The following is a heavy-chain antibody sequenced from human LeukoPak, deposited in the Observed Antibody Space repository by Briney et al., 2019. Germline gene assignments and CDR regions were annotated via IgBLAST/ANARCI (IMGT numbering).Heavy chain of an antibody. CDR1: GYTFTSYD. D-gene: IGHD1-26*01. J-gene: IGHJ4*02. CDR2: MNPNSGNT. CDR3: ASGRKLGATWLFDY. Sequence: GASVKLSCKASGYTFTSYDINWVRQATGQGLEWMGWMNPNSGNTGYAQKFQGRVTMTRNTSISTAYMELSSLRSEDTAVYYCASGRKLGATWLFDYWGERTLVTVSS. V-gene: IGHV1-8*01.